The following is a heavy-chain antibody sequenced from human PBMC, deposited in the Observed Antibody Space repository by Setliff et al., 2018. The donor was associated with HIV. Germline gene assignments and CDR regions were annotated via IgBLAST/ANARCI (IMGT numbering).Heavy chain of an antibody. Sequence: GASVKVSCKASGGTFSSYAISWVRQAPGQGLERMGGIIPISGTANYAQKFQGRVAITTDESTSTAYMELSGLRSEDTAVYYCARDFGGYCSSMSCPGLFDPWGQGTLVTVSS. V-gene: IGHV1-69*05. CDR1: GGTFSSYA. CDR3: ARDFGGYCSSMSCPGLFDP. CDR2: IIPISGTA. D-gene: IGHD2-2*01. J-gene: IGHJ5*02.